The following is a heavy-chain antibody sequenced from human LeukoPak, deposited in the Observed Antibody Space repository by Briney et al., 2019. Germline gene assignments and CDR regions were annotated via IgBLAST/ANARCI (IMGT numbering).Heavy chain of an antibody. CDR3: ARGAYYDSSVGEFDY. V-gene: IGHV3-30-3*01. CDR1: GFTFSSYA. Sequence: SGGSLRLSCAASGFTFSSYAMHWVRQAPGKGLEWVAVISYDGSNKYYADSVKGRFTISRDHSKNTLYLQMNSLRAEDTAVYYCARGAYYDSSVGEFDYWGQGTLVTVSS. J-gene: IGHJ4*02. D-gene: IGHD3-22*01. CDR2: ISYDGSNK.